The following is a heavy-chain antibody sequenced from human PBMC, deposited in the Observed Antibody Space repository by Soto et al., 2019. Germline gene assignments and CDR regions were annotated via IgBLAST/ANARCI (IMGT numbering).Heavy chain of an antibody. CDR2: ISSSGSTI. CDR1: GFTFSDYY. J-gene: IGHJ5*02. CDR3: AGEADYLNWFDP. Sequence: GGSLRLSCAASGFTFSDYYMSWIRQAPGKGLEWVSYISSSGSTIYYADSVKGRFTISRDNAKNSLYLQMNSLRAEDTAVYYCAGEADYLNWFDPWGQGTLVTVSS. D-gene: IGHD4-17*01. V-gene: IGHV3-11*04.